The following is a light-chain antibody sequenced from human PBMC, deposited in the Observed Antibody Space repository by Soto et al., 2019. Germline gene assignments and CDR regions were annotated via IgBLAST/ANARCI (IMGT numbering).Light chain of an antibody. Sequence: EIVLTQSPGTLALSPGERATLSCRASQSVSSSYLAWFQQKPGQAPRLLIYGASSRATGIPDRFSGSGSETDFTLTISRLEPEDFAVYYCHQYGSSPLFTFGPGTKVAIK. V-gene: IGKV3-20*01. CDR2: GAS. J-gene: IGKJ3*01. CDR1: QSVSSSY. CDR3: HQYGSSPLFT.